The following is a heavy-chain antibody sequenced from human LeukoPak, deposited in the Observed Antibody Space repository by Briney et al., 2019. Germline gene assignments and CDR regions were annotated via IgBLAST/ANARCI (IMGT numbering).Heavy chain of an antibody. Sequence: GGSLRLSCAASGFTFTTYWMSWIRQLPGKGLEWVANINQDGTEKYYVDSVKGRFTISRDNAKNTLYLQMNSLRVEDTAVYYCARGGVDYWGQGTLVTVSS. V-gene: IGHV3-7*01. D-gene: IGHD3-16*01. CDR2: INQDGTEK. CDR3: ARGGVDY. J-gene: IGHJ4*02. CDR1: GFTFTTYW.